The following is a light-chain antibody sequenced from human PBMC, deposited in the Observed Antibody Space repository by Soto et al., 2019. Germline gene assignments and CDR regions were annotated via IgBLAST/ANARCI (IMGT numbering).Light chain of an antibody. J-gene: IGKJ2*01. CDR2: AAS. CDR1: QSISNY. Sequence: EIELTQSPGTLSLSPGERATLSCRASQSISNYLAWYQQRPGQSPRLLIYAASSRATGVPDRFRGGGSATDFTLTVSRLEPEDFAVYYCQQYGGSPRTFGQGTKLEIK. CDR3: QQYGGSPRT. V-gene: IGKV3-20*01.